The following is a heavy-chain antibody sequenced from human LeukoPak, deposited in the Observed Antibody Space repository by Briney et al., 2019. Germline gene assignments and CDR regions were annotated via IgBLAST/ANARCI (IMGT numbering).Heavy chain of an antibody. J-gene: IGHJ5*02. CDR2: ISSSGSTI. Sequence: GGSLRLSCAASGFTFSDYYMSWIRQAPGRGLEWVSYISSSGSTIYYADSVKGRFTISRDNAKNSLYLQMNSLRAEDTAVYYCARDSHVAVAVDWFDPWGQGTLVTVSS. D-gene: IGHD6-19*01. CDR1: GFTFSDYY. V-gene: IGHV3-11*04. CDR3: ARDSHVAVAVDWFDP.